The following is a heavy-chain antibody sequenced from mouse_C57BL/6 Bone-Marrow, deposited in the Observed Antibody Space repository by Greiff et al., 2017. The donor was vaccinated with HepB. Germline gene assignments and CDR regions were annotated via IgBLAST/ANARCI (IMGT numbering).Heavy chain of an antibody. J-gene: IGHJ3*01. CDR3: ASRRLRAWFAY. CDR2: INPSSGYT. D-gene: IGHD2-4*01. Sequence: VQLQQSGAELARPGASVKMSCKASGYTFTSYTMHWVKQRPGQGLEWIGYINPSSGYTKYNQKFKDKATLTADKSSSTAYMQLSSLTSEDSAVYYCASRRLRAWFAYWGQGTLVTVSA. CDR1: GYTFTSYT. V-gene: IGHV1-4*01.